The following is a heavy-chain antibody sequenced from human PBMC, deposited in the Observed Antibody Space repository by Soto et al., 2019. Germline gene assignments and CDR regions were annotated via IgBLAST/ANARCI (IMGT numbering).Heavy chain of an antibody. CDR2: IYYSGST. Sequence: QLQLQESGPGLVKPSETLSLTCTVSGGSISSSSYYWGWICQPPGKRLEWIGSIYYSGSTYYNPSLKSRVTISVDTSKNHFSLKLSSVTAADTAVYYCAADIVVVPAALGYYYYYGMDVWGQGTTVTVSS. CDR3: AADIVVVPAALGYYYYYGMDV. CDR1: GGSISSSSYY. J-gene: IGHJ6*02. V-gene: IGHV4-39*01. D-gene: IGHD2-2*01.